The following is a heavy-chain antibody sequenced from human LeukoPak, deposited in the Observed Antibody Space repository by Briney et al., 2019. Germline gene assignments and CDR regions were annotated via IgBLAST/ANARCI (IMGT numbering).Heavy chain of an antibody. CDR3: ARAIGNGAYGDYEVGPDY. D-gene: IGHD4-17*01. CDR2: ISAYNGNT. Sequence: ASVKVSCKTSGYSFDSYGVSWVRQAPGQGLEWMGWISAYNGNTNYAQKLQGRVTMTTDTSTSTAYMELRSLRSDDTAVYYCARAIGNGAYGDYEVGPDYWGQGTLVTVSS. V-gene: IGHV1-18*01. CDR1: GYSFDSYG. J-gene: IGHJ4*02.